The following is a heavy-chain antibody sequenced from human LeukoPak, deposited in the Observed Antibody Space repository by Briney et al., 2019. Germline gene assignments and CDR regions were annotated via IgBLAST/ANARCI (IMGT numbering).Heavy chain of an antibody. D-gene: IGHD3-22*01. V-gene: IGHV4-59*01. CDR3: ARGVIFDY. CDR2: IYYSGST. Sequence: PSETLSLTCTVSGGSISSYYWSWIRQPPGKGPEWIGYIYYSGSTNYNPSLKSRVTISVDTSKNQFSLKLSSVTAADTAVYYCARGVIFDYWGQGTLVTVSS. CDR1: GGSISSYY. J-gene: IGHJ4*02.